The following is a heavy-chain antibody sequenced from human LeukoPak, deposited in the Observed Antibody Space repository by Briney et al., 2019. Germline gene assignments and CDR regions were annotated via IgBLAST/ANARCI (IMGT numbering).Heavy chain of an antibody. CDR3: AREAYASGSFRTDYYYMDV. CDR2: ISPNSGGT. CDR1: GYTFTVYY. J-gene: IGHJ6*03. D-gene: IGHD3-10*01. Sequence: ASVTVSYKASGYTFTVYYMHWVRQAPGQGLEWMGWISPNSGGTNYAQKFQGRVTMTRDPSISTAYMELSRLRSDDTAVYYCAREAYASGSFRTDYYYMDVWGKGTTVTISS. V-gene: IGHV1-2*02.